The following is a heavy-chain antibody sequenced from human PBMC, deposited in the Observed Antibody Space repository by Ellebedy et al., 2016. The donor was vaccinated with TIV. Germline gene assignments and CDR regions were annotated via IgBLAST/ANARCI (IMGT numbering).Heavy chain of an antibody. V-gene: IGHV3-74*01. CDR3: VRDVWVSAEGGRFDP. J-gene: IGHJ5*02. CDR1: GFTFSSHW. Sequence: PGGSLRLSCAASGFTFSSHWIHWVRQPPGKGLVWVSRINNDGSGTVYADSVKGRFTISRDNAKNTVYLQMNSLRVEDAAMYYCVRDVWVSAEGGRFDPWGQGTLVTVSS. D-gene: IGHD1-26*01. CDR2: INNDGSGT.